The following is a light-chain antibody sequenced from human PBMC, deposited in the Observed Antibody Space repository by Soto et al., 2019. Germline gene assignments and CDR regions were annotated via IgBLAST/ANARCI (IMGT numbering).Light chain of an antibody. CDR1: SSNIGSNT. CDR2: SNN. J-gene: IGLJ1*01. V-gene: IGLV1-44*01. Sequence: QSVLTQLPSASGTPGQRVTISCSGSSSNIGSNTVNWYQQLPGTAPKLLIYSNNQRPSGVPDRFSGSKSGTSASLAISGLQSEDGTDYYCAAWDDSLNGLYVFGTGTKVTVL. CDR3: AAWDDSLNGLYV.